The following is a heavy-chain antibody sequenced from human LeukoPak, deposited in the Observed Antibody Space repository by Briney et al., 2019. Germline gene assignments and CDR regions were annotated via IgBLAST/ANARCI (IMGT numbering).Heavy chain of an antibody. J-gene: IGHJ3*02. Sequence: SQTLSLTCTVSGGSISSYYWSWIRQPAGKGLEWIGRIYTSGSTNYNPSLKSRVTMSVDTSKNQFSLKLSSVTAADTAVYYCARERYYDFWSGYDLDAFDIWGQGTMVTVSS. CDR2: IYTSGST. V-gene: IGHV4-4*07. D-gene: IGHD3-3*01. CDR1: GGSISSYY. CDR3: ARERYYDFWSGYDLDAFDI.